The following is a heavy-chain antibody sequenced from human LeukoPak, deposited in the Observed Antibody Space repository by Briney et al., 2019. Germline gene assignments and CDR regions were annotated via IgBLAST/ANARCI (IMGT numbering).Heavy chain of an antibody. CDR3: ARREVTYYYDSSGYYSPKPFDY. D-gene: IGHD3-22*01. V-gene: IGHV3-21*01. CDR1: GFTFSSYS. Sequence: GGSLRLSCAASGFTFSSYSMNWVRQAPGKGLEWVSSISSSSSYIYYADSVKGRFTISRDNAKKSLYLQMNSLGAEDTAVYYCARREVTYYYDSSGYYSPKPFDYWGQGTLVTVSS. J-gene: IGHJ4*02. CDR2: ISSSSSYI.